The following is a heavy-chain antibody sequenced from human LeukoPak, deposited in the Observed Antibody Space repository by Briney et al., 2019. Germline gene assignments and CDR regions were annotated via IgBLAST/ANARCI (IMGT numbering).Heavy chain of an antibody. Sequence: HPGGSLRLSCAASGFTVSGNYMTWVRQAPGKGLEWVSIIYSGGSTYYADSVKGRFTISRDNSKGTLHLQMNNLRAEDTAVYYCARARDYSFDIWGQGTMVTVSS. J-gene: IGHJ3*02. CDR3: ARARDYSFDI. CDR2: IYSGGST. CDR1: GFTVSGNY. V-gene: IGHV3-53*01. D-gene: IGHD4-11*01.